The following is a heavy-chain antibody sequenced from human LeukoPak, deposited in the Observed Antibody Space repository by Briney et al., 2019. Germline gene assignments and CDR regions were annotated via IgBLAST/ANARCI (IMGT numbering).Heavy chain of an antibody. V-gene: IGHV3-30*04. CDR1: GFPFNSYT. J-gene: IGHJ4*02. CDR2: ISYDGNNK. D-gene: IGHD2-15*01. CDR3: AKSGLNRFDY. Sequence: PGGSLRLSCAASGFPFNSYTMHWVRQAPGKGLEWVAVISYDGNNKYYADSVKGRFTISRDNSKNTLYLQMNSLRAEDTAVYYCAKSGLNRFDYWGQGTLVTVSS.